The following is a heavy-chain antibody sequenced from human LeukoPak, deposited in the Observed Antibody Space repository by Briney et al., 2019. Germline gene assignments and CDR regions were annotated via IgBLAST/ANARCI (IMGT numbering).Heavy chain of an antibody. V-gene: IGHV3-30*18. CDR2: ISYDGSNK. J-gene: IGHJ4*02. CDR3: AKDVSWAYYYDSSGYHPDY. Sequence: GRSLRLSCAASGFTFSSYGMHWVRQAPGKGLEWVAVISYDGSNKYYADSVKGRFTISRDNSKNTLYLQMNSLRAEDTAVYYCAKDVSWAYYYDSSGYHPDYWGQGTLVTVSS. D-gene: IGHD3-22*01. CDR1: GFTFSSYG.